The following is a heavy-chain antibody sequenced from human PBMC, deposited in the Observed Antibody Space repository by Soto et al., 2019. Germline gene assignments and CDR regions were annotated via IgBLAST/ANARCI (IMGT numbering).Heavy chain of an antibody. CDR1: GDSVSTHIAA. J-gene: IGHJ6*02. D-gene: IGHD1-7*01. CDR2: KLYRSSKWYN. CDR3: ARDAAPTLNYPHGMDV. V-gene: IGHV6-1*01. Sequence: PSQTLSLTCAISGDSVSTHIAAWSWIRQSPSRGLEWLGRKLYRSSKWYNEYAVSVKSRMTINPDTSKNHFSLQLNSVTPADTAVDYCARDAAPTLNYPHGMDVWGQGTAVTVS.